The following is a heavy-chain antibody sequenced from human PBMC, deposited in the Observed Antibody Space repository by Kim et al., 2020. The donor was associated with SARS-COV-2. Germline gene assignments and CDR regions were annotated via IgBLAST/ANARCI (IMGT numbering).Heavy chain of an antibody. D-gene: IGHD6-19*01. CDR3: AKGEGIAVAGTGLSLDN. CDR1: AFTFSSYV. V-gene: IGHV3-23*03. CDR2: IYSGGSST. Sequence: GGSLRLSCAASAFTFSSYVMNWVRQAPGKGLEWVSVIYSGGSSTYYADSVKGRFTISRDNSKNTLYLQMNSLRAEDTAVYYCAKGEGIAVAGTGLSLDNWGQGTLVTVSS. J-gene: IGHJ4*02.